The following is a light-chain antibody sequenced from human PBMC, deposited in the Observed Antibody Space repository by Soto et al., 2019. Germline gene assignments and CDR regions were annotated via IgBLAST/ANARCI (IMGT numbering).Light chain of an antibody. J-gene: IGKJ4*01. Sequence: EIVLTQSPGTLSLSPGERATLSCRSSQGGSTNYLAWYQQKPGQAPRLLIYNTSRRATGIPDRFSGSGSGTDFTLTISRLEPEDFAVYYCQQYGSPHTFGGGTKVEI. CDR1: QGGSTNY. CDR2: NTS. CDR3: QQYGSPHT. V-gene: IGKV3-20*01.